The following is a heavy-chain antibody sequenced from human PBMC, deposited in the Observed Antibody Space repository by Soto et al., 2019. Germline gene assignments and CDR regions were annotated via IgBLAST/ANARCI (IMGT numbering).Heavy chain of an antibody. V-gene: IGHV1-69*06. Sequence: SVKVSCKASGGTFSSYAISWLRQAPGQGLEWMGGIIPIFGTANYAQKFQGRVTITADKSTSTAYMELSSLRSEDTAVYYCAREGHDSSGYYPLVGMDVWGQGTTVTVSS. CDR2: IIPIFGTA. CDR1: GGTFSSYA. J-gene: IGHJ6*02. CDR3: AREGHDSSGYYPLVGMDV. D-gene: IGHD3-22*01.